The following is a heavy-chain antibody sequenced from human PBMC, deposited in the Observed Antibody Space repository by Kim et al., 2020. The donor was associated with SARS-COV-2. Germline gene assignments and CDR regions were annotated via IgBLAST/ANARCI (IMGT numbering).Heavy chain of an antibody. V-gene: IGHV4-34*01. D-gene: IGHD3-10*01. Sequence: SETLSLICAVYLGSLSGYHWSWIRQPPGKGLEWIGEINHSGSTNYNPSLKSRITISIDTSKNQFSLKLTSVTAADTAVYYCARQIWFGDPTYCYFDPWG. CDR2: INHSGST. J-gene: IGHJ2*01. CDR1: LGSLSGYH. CDR3: ARQIWFGDPTYCYFDP.